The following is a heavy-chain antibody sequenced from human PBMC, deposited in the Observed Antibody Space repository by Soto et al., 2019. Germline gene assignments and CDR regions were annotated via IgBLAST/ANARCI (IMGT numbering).Heavy chain of an antibody. J-gene: IGHJ4*02. CDR3: ASLRSNYVWGSYRPIDY. CDR2: INAGNGNT. D-gene: IGHD3-16*02. V-gene: IGHV1-3*01. CDR1: GYPFTSYA. Sequence: ASVKVSCKASGYPFTSYAMHWVRQAPGQRLEWMGWINAGNGNTKYSQKFQGGVTITRDTSASTAYMELSSLRSEDTAVYYCASLRSNYVWGSYRPIDYWCQGTLVTVSS.